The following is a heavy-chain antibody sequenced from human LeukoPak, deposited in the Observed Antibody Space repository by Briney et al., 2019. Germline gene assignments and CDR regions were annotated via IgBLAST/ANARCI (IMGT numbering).Heavy chain of an antibody. J-gene: IGHJ4*01. CDR1: GYTFTGYY. CDR3: ARVPYRDYVLDF. V-gene: IGHV1-2*02. CDR2: INPNSGDK. D-gene: IGHD4-17*01. Sequence: ASVKVSCKASGYTFTGYYMHWVRQAPGKGLEWMACINPNSGDKNYVHKFQGRFTMIRDTSNNTAYMELRRLRSDDTAVYYCARVPYRDYVLDFWGHGTLVTVSS.